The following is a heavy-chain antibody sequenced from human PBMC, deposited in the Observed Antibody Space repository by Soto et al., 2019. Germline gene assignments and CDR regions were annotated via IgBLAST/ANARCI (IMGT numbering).Heavy chain of an antibody. V-gene: IGHV1-69*08. CDR1: GGTFSNDI. CDR2: IIPLLDIT. J-gene: IGHJ4*02. CDR3: ARDSPIGSTFSGYEAIDY. Sequence: QVQLVQSGAEVKKPGSSVKVSCKTSGGTFSNDIFTWVRQAPGQGLEWMGRIIPLLDITNYAQKFQGRVTLHADKSTSTAYMELNSLRSEDTAVYYCARDSPIGSTFSGYEAIDYWGQGTLVTVSS. D-gene: IGHD5-12*01.